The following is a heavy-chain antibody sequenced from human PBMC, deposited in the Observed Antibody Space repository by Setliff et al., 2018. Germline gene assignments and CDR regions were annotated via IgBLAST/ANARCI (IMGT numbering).Heavy chain of an antibody. CDR1: GFHFSDHA. D-gene: IGHD4-17*01. CDR2: ISYGRGKE. Sequence: GSLRLSCAASGFHFSDHAMHWVRQAPGKGLEWVAVISYGRGKEYYGDSVKGRFTISRDNSKNTLYLQMNSLRAEDTALYYCAKDSTGRDAFDIWGQGTMVTVSS. V-gene: IGHV3-30*18. J-gene: IGHJ3*02. CDR3: AKDSTGRDAFDI.